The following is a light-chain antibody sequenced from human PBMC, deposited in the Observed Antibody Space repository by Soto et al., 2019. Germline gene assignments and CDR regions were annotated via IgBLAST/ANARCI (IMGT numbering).Light chain of an antibody. CDR2: GAS. Sequence: EILMTQSPVTLSLSPGERATLSCRASQSISSNLAWYQQKPGQAPRLLISGASTRATGIPARFSGSGSGTEFTITISSLQSEDCAVYYGQQYNNWPITFGQGTRLEIK. CDR1: QSISSN. V-gene: IGKV3-15*01. J-gene: IGKJ5*01. CDR3: QQYNNWPIT.